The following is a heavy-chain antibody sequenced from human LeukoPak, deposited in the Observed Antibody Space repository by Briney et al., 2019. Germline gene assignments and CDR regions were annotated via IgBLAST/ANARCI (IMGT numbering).Heavy chain of an antibody. D-gene: IGHD1-26*01. Sequence: PGGSLRLSCAASGFTFSSYSMNWVRQAPGRGLEWVSSISSSSSYIYYADSVKGRFTISRDNAKNTLYLQMNSLRAEDTAVYYCARAKDGGSNDYWGQGTLVTVSS. V-gene: IGHV3-21*01. CDR2: ISSSSSYI. CDR3: ARAKDGGSNDY. J-gene: IGHJ4*02. CDR1: GFTFSSYS.